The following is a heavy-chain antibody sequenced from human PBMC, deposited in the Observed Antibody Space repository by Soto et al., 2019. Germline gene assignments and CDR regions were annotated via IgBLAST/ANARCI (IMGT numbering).Heavy chain of an antibody. CDR1: GFTISSYW. V-gene: IGHV3-7*02. D-gene: IGHD3-10*01. J-gene: IGHJ2*01. CDR3: ASFGSGNFYWYFDL. Sequence: EVQLVESGGGLVQPGGSLRLSCAASGFTISSYWMNWVRQAPGKGLEWVANITQDGSEKYYVDSVRGRFTSSRDNAKNSLYLQMNSQRAEDAAVYYCASFGSGNFYWYFDLWGRGTLVTVSS. CDR2: ITQDGSEK.